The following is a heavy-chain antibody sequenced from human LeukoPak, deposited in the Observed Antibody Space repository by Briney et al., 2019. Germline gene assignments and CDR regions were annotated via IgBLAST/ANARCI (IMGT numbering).Heavy chain of an antibody. Sequence: GASVKVSCKASGGTFSSYSISWGRQAPGQGLELMGGIIPIFGTANYAQKFQGRVTITADESTSTAYMELSSLRSEDTAVYYCARAPPHSSGWYYFDYWGQGTLVTVSS. D-gene: IGHD6-19*01. CDR2: IIPIFGTA. CDR3: ARAPPHSSGWYYFDY. J-gene: IGHJ4*02. V-gene: IGHV1-69*13. CDR1: GGTFSSYS.